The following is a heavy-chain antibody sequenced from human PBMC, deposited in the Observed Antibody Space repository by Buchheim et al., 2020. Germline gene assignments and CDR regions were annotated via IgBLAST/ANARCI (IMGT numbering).Heavy chain of an antibody. V-gene: IGHV3-7*01. CDR1: GFTFSGYY. D-gene: IGHD1-14*01. CDR2: IKHDGTAQ. J-gene: IGHJ4*02. Sequence: VQLVESGGGLAKPGGSLRLSCAASGFTFSGYYMSWVRQAPGKGLELVANIKHDGTAQFYVDSVKGRFTISRDNAKNSLYLQMNSLRVEDTAVYYCSRAEDYWGQGTL. CDR3: SRAEDY.